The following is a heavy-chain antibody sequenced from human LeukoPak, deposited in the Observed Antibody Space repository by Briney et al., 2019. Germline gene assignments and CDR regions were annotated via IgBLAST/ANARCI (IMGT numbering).Heavy chain of an antibody. D-gene: IGHD1-1*01. CDR1: GFTFRDAA. CDR3: AREGRTNGMDV. V-gene: IGHV3-23*01. Sequence: QSGGSLRLSCAASGFTFRDAAMTWVRQAPGKGLEWVSLISSSGANAYYADSVKGRFTISRDNSKNTLYLQMNSLRAEDTAVYFCAREGRTNGMDVWGQGTTVTVSS. J-gene: IGHJ6*02. CDR2: ISSSGANA.